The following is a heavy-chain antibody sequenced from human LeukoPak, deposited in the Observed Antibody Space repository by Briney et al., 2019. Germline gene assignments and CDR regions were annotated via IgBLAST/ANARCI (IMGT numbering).Heavy chain of an antibody. CDR3: ARQLYSSGSYYAPMDV. J-gene: IGHJ6*03. D-gene: IGHD3-10*01. Sequence: SETLSLTCTVSGGSISSYYWSWIRQPAGKGLEWIGRIYTSGSTNYNPSLKSRVTMSVDTSKNQFSLKLSSVTATDTAVYYCARQLYSSGSYYAPMDVWGKGTTVTISS. CDR1: GGSISSYY. CDR2: IYTSGST. V-gene: IGHV4-4*07.